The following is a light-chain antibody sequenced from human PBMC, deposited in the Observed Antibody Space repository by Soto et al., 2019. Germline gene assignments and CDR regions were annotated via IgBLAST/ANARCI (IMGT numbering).Light chain of an antibody. CDR3: SSYGGSNIPLYV. V-gene: IGLV2-8*01. CDR2: EVD. CDR1: GSDVGAYKY. J-gene: IGLJ1*01. Sequence: QSALTRPPSASGSPGQLLTISCAGTGSDVGAYKYVSWYQQHPGKAPKLIIYEVDKRPSGVPDRFSGSKSGNTASLTVSGLQAEDEADYYCSSYGGSNIPLYVFGTGTKVTVL.